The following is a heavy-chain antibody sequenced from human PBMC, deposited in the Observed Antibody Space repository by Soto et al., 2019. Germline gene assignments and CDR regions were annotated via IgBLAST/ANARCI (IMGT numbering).Heavy chain of an antibody. J-gene: IGHJ6*02. D-gene: IGHD4-4*01. CDR2: ITPIYPTT. Sequence: QVQLVQSGAEVKKPGSSVKVSCKASGGTFSSYIINWVRQAPGQWLEWMGGITPIYPTTNYAQKFQGRVTITADESMSTAYMELSSLRSEDTAVYYCARGAVTTRRYDSYYFGMDVWGQGTTVTVSS. V-gene: IGHV1-69*01. CDR1: GGTFSSYI. CDR3: ARGAVTTRRYDSYYFGMDV.